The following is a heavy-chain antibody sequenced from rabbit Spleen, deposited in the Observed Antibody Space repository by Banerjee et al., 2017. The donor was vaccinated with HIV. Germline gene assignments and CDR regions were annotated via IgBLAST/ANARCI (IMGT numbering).Heavy chain of an antibody. CDR2: INTITGKT. CDR1: GFSFSNKAV. CDR3: AREVEIYGGYAGSGYPNYGMDL. V-gene: IGHV1S45*01. Sequence: QERLVESGGGLVKPEGSLKLSCTASGFSFSNKAVMCWVRQAPGKGLEWIGCINTITGKTVYATWAKGRFTISRASSTTVFLQMTSLTAADTATYFCAREVEIYGGYAGSGYPNYGMDLWGQGTLVTVS. D-gene: IGHD4-2*01. J-gene: IGHJ6*01.